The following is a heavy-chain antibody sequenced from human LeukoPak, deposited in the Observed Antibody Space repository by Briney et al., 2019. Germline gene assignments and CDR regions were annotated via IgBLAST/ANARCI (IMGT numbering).Heavy chain of an antibody. CDR1: GYTFTSYG. V-gene: IGHV1-18*01. D-gene: IGHD2-2*01. J-gene: IGHJ4*02. CDR2: ISAYNGNT. CDR3: ATGSGEYQLQTDY. Sequence: ASVKVSCKASGYTFTSYGISWVRQAPGQGLEWMGWISAYNGNTNYAQKLQGRVTMTEDTSTDTAYMELSSLRSEDTAVYYCATGSGEYQLQTDYWGQGTLVTVSS.